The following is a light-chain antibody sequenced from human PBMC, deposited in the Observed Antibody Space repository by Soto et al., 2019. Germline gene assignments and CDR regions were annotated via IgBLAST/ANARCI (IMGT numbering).Light chain of an antibody. J-gene: IGKJ4*01. V-gene: IGKV1-39*01. CDR2: ASS. Sequence: DIQMTQSPSSLSASVGDSVTITCRTSQRISSYLNWYQHSPGKAPKLLIYASSYLQSGVPSRFSGSGSVTDFTLTISSLPPEDFAIYYRQQSYSIPFTFGRGTKVEIK. CDR3: QQSYSIPFT. CDR1: QRISSY.